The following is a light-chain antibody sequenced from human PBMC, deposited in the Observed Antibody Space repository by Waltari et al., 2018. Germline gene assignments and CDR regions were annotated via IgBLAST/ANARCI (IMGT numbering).Light chain of an antibody. V-gene: IGKV3-20*01. CDR1: QIVSSA. J-gene: IGKJ1*01. CDR2: GAS. CDR3: QHYVNLPVT. Sequence: EIVLTQSPGTLSLSPGERATLSCRASQIVSSALAWYQKNPGQTPRLLIYGASNRATGTPDRFSGSGSGTDFSLIISRLDPEDFAVYYCQHYVNLPVTFGQGTKVEIK.